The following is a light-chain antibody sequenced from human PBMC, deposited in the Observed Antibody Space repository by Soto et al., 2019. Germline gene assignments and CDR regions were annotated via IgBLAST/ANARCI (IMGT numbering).Light chain of an antibody. CDR3: MQSLQQTWT. V-gene: IGKV2-28*01. CDR1: QSLLHSNGYNY. Sequence: DIVMTQSPLSLPVTPGEPASISCRSSQSLLHSNGYNYLDWYLQKTGQSPQLLIYLGSNRASGVPDRCSGSGSGIDFTRKISRVEAEDVGVYYGMQSLQQTWTCGQGAKVEIK. CDR2: LGS. J-gene: IGKJ1*01.